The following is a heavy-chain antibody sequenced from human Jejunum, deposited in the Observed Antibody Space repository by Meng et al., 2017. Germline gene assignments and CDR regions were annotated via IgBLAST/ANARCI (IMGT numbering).Heavy chain of an antibody. CDR3: ARGREARGSFDR. CDR2: ISISGSVT. D-gene: IGHD3-10*01. J-gene: IGHJ4*01. CDR1: GFTFSDYD. V-gene: IGHV3-48*03. Sequence: GESLKISCAASGFTFSDYDFNWVRQARGKRLEWLAHISISGSVTYYADSVKGRFTISSDYAENAVYLQMNSLRVEDTAIYYCARGREARGSFDRWGHGTLVTVSS.